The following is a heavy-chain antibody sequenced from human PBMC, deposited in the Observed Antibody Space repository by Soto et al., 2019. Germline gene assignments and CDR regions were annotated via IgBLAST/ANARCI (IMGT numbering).Heavy chain of an antibody. J-gene: IGHJ3*01. CDR2: ISVFNGYT. CDR1: GYIFNKYG. Sequence: ASVKVSCKASGYIFNKYGFNWVRQAPGQGLEWMGRISVFNGYTNFAQKFQGRVTLTTDTSTNTAYMELSSLRSDDTAIYYCARGRGVVIPAGTPDAFDVWGQGTMVTVSS. CDR3: ARGRGVVIPAGTPDAFDV. V-gene: IGHV1-18*01. D-gene: IGHD2-21*01.